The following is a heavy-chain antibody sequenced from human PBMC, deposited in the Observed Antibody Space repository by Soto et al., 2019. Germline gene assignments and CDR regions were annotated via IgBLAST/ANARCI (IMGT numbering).Heavy chain of an antibody. Sequence: QVQLVESGGGVVQPGRSLRLSCAASGFTSSSFVIHWVRQAPGKGLEWLAVISSDGNNQYYADSVKGRFTISRDNSKNTLYLQVNSLRAEDTGVYFCAKERGLLDAFDIWGQGTMVTVSS. CDR3: AKERGLLDAFDI. V-gene: IGHV3-30*18. J-gene: IGHJ3*02. CDR1: GFTSSSFV. CDR2: ISSDGNNQ. D-gene: IGHD3-10*01.